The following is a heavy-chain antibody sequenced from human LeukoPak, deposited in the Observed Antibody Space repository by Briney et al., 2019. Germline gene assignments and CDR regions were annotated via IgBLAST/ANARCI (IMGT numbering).Heavy chain of an antibody. V-gene: IGHV4-61*02. J-gene: IGHJ5*02. CDR1: GGSISSGSYY. CDR3: ARGQARLSWFDP. CDR2: IYTSGST. D-gene: IGHD6-19*01. Sequence: KASETLSLTCTVSGGSISSGSYYWSWIRQPAGKGLEWIGRIYTSGSTNYNPSLKSRVTISVDTPKNQFSLRLSSVTAADTAVYYCARGQARLSWFDPWGQGTLVTASS.